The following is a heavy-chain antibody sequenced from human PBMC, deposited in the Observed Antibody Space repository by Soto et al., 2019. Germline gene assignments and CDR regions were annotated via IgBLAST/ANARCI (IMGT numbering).Heavy chain of an antibody. CDR2: IYYSGST. Sequence: PSQTHSLTNTVAGGSISSYYCSWIRQPPRKGLEWIGYIYYSGSTNYNPSLKSRVTISVDTSKNQFSLKLSSVTAADTAVYYCARDIMGTNYYYSGMAVWGQGTTVTVSS. J-gene: IGHJ6*02. D-gene: IGHD2-8*01. CDR3: ARDIMGTNYYYSGMAV. CDR1: GGSISSYY. V-gene: IGHV4-59*01.